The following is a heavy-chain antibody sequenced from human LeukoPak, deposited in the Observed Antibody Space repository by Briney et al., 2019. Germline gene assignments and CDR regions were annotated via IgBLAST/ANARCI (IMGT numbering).Heavy chain of an antibody. CDR1: GFTFSSYA. J-gene: IGHJ4*02. D-gene: IGHD3-22*01. V-gene: IGHV3-23*01. Sequence: PGGSLRLSCVDSGFTFSSYAISWVHQAPGNGLEWVSAISGSGGSTYYADSVKGRFTISRDNSKNTLYLQMNSLRAEDTAVYYCAKASAMIVVVSKHFDYWGQGTLVTVSS. CDR3: AKASAMIVVVSKHFDY. CDR2: ISGSGGST.